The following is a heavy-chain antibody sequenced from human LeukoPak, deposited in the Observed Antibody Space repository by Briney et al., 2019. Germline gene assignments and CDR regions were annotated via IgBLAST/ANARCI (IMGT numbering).Heavy chain of an antibody. J-gene: IGHJ3*02. CDR3: ARGINSASDI. CDR1: GDSISSNGVA. Sequence: SQTLSLTCVISGDSISSNGVAWNWIRQSPSKGLEWLGRTYYTSKWYNDYVVSVRSRITINPDTSKNQFSLHLNSVTPEDTAVYYCARGINSASDIWGQGTLVTVSS. D-gene: IGHD2-15*01. V-gene: IGHV6-1*01. CDR2: TYYTSKWYN.